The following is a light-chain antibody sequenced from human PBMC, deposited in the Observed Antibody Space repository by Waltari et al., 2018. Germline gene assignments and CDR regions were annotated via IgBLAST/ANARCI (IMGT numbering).Light chain of an antibody. V-gene: IGKV4-1*01. Sequence: DIVMTQSPDSLAVSLGERATINCKSSQSVLYSSNNKNYLAWYQQNQGQPPKLVIYWASTRESGVPDRFSGSGSGTDFTLTISSLQAEDVAVYYCQQYYSIPYTFGQGTKLEIK. CDR3: QQYYSIPYT. CDR2: WAS. J-gene: IGKJ2*01. CDR1: QSVLYSSNNKNY.